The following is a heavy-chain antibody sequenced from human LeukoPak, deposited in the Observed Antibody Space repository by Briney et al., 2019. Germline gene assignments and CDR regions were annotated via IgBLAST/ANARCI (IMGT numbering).Heavy chain of an antibody. J-gene: IGHJ5*02. D-gene: IGHD3-22*01. Sequence: PSETLSLTCTVSGGSISSSSYYWGWIRQPPGKGLEWIGSIYYSGSTYYNPSLKSRVTISVDTSKNQFSLKLSSVTAADTAVYYCARVSRRYYYDSSGSPYNWFDPWGQGTLVTVSS. CDR2: IYYSGST. CDR3: ARVSRRYYYDSSGSPYNWFDP. CDR1: GGSISSSSYY. V-gene: IGHV4-39*07.